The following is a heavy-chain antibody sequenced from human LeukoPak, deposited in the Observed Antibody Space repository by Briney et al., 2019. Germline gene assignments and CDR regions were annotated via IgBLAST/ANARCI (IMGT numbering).Heavy chain of an antibody. J-gene: IGHJ4*02. Sequence: GASVKVSCKASGYTFTSYYMHWVRQAPGQGLEWMGIINPSGGGTTIYAQKFQGRVTMTRDASTSTVYMDLSSLRSEDTAVYYCAFRGVSDDFDHWGQGTLVTVSS. D-gene: IGHD3-10*01. V-gene: IGHV1-46*01. CDR1: GYTFTSYY. CDR3: AFRGVSDDFDH. CDR2: INPSGGGTT.